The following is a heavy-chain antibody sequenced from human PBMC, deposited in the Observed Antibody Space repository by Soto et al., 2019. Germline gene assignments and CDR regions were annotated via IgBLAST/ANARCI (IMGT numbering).Heavy chain of an antibody. CDR2: INHSGST. J-gene: IGHJ4*02. CDR1: GGSFSGYY. V-gene: IGHV4-34*01. CDR3: AGSSWYLDY. D-gene: IGHD6-13*01. Sequence: QVQLQQWGAGLLKPSETLSITCAVYGGSFSGYYWSWIRQPPGKGLEWIGEINHSGSTNYNPSLKSRVTISVDTSKNQFSLKLSSVTAADTAVYYCAGSSWYLDYWGQGTLVTVSS.